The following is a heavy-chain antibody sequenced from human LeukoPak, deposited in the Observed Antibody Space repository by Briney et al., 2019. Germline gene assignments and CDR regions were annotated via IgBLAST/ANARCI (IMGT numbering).Heavy chain of an antibody. J-gene: IGHJ6*02. CDR1: GDSVSSNSAA. Sequence: SQTLSLTCAISGDSVSSNSAAWNWIRQSPSRGLEWLGRTYYRSKWYNDYAVSVKSRITINPDASKNQFSLQLNSVTPEDTAVYYCARGRVRGKDYYYGMDVWGQGTTVTVSS. V-gene: IGHV6-1*01. CDR2: TYYRSKWYN. CDR3: ARGRVRGKDYYYGMDV. D-gene: IGHD3-10*01.